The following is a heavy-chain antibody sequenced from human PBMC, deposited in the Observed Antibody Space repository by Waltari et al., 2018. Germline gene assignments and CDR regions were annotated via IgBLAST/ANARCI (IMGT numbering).Heavy chain of an antibody. Sequence: QVQLVQSGAEMKTRGASVKVSCEASGYTFTGYFINWVRQAPGQGLEWMGRINPNSGGTNYAQKFQGRVTLTRDKSINTAYMDLSRLTSDDTGMYYCATWRENAFDVWGQGTMVTVST. CDR3: ATWRENAFDV. CDR2: INPNSGGT. V-gene: IGHV1-2*05. CDR1: GYTFTGYF. D-gene: IGHD1-1*01. J-gene: IGHJ3*01.